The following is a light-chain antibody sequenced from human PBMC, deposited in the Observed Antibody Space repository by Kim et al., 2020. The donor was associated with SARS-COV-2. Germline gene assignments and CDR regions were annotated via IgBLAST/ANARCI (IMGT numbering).Light chain of an antibody. V-gene: IGKV1-5*03. J-gene: IGKJ1*01. CDR3: RQYNSYSRRT. CDR1: QRISSW. Sequence: SIGDTVTVTCRSRQRISSWLAMYQQKPGKAPKLLIYNACSLESGVPSMFIGSGSGTEFTLTIISLQPDVFATYYCRQYNSYSRRTFGQGTKVDFK. CDR2: NAC.